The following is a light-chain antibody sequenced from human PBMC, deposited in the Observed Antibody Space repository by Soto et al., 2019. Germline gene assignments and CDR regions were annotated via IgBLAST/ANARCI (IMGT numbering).Light chain of an antibody. CDR1: QSVSYRF. Sequence: EIVLTQSPGSLSLSPGERAILSCRASQSVSYRFLAWYQQKPGQAPRLLISGASSRATGIPDRFSGTGSGTDFTLTSSRLEPQDFAMYYCQQYGSSPYTFGLGTKLEIK. CDR3: QQYGSSPYT. CDR2: GAS. J-gene: IGKJ2*01. V-gene: IGKV3-20*01.